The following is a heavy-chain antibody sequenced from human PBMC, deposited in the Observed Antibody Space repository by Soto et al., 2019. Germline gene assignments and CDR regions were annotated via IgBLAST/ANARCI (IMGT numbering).Heavy chain of an antibody. D-gene: IGHD2-21*02. V-gene: IGHV3-33*01. Sequence: GGSLRLSCAASGFTFSSYGMHWVRQAPGKGLEWVAVIWYDGSNKYYADSVKGRFTISRDNSKNTLYLQMNSLRAEDTAVYYCARSSTGGDYYFDYWGQGTLVTVSS. J-gene: IGHJ4*02. CDR1: GFTFSSYG. CDR2: IWYDGSNK. CDR3: ARSSTGGDYYFDY.